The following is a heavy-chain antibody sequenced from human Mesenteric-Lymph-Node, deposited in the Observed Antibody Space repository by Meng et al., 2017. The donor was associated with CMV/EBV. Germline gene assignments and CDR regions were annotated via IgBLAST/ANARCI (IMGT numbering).Heavy chain of an antibody. CDR2: VHHSGTT. Sequence: QLHLQLSGPGLLKPSATLSLSCIASGDSLSNSTYYWPWIRQPPGKGLEWIGSVHHSGTTYYNPSLKGRLTISVDTSANLFSLRLTTVTAADTATYYCARRGNYDSDYSEYWGQGTLVTVSS. CDR3: ARRGNYDSDYSEY. D-gene: IGHD3-22*01. V-gene: IGHV4-39*01. CDR1: GDSLSNSTYY. J-gene: IGHJ4*02.